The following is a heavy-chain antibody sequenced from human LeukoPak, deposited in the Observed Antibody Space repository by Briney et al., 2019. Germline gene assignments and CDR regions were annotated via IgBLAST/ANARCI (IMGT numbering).Heavy chain of an antibody. V-gene: IGHV4-38-2*02. CDR1: GYSISNAYY. CDR2: LYHSGST. CDR3: ARELHSGSYYFDY. J-gene: IGHJ4*02. Sequence: SETLSLTCTVSGYSISNAYYWVWIRQPPGKGLEWIGSLYHSGSTYCNPSLKSRVTTSVDTSKNRFSLKLTSVTAADTAVYYCARELHSGSYYFDYWGQGTLVTVSS. D-gene: IGHD1-26*01.